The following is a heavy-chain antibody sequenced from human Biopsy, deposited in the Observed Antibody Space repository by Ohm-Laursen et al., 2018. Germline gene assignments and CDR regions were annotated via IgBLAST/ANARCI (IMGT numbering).Heavy chain of an antibody. D-gene: IGHD3-3*01. V-gene: IGHV3-74*01. CDR1: GFTFSSSW. CDR3: AKEEPPQGYDFWSGHYYYFDY. CDR2: FNSDGTDT. J-gene: IGHJ4*02. Sequence: SLRLSCSASGFTFSSSWMHWVRRAPGKGLEWVSRFNSDGTDTTYADSVKGRFTISRDNAKNTLYLQMSSLRAEDTAVYYCAKEEPPQGYDFWSGHYYYFDYWGQGTLVTVSS.